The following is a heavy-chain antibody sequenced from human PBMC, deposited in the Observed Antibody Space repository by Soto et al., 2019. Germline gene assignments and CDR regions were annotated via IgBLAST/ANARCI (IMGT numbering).Heavy chain of an antibody. CDR2: IDWDDDK. V-gene: IGHV2-70*04. CDR1: GFSLTTTGMR. D-gene: IGHD3-10*01. CDR3: ARTAGYYRGRHFDY. Sequence: SGPTLVNPTQTLTLTCTFSGFSLTTTGMRVSWIRQPPGKALEWLARIDWDDDKFYSTSLKPRLTISKDTSKNQVVLTMTNMDPGDTATYYCARTAGYYRGRHFDYWGHGTLVTASS. J-gene: IGHJ4*01.